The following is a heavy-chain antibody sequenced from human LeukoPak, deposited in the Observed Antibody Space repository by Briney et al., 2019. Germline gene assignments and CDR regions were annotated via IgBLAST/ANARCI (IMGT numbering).Heavy chain of an antibody. J-gene: IGHJ4*02. CDR1: GFTFSSYS. D-gene: IGHD5-18*01. CDR2: ISSSSSYI. Sequence: GGSLRLSCAASGFTFSSYSMNWVRQAPGKGLEWVSSISSSSSYIYYADSVKGRFTISRDNAKHSLYLRMNSLRAEDTAVYSCARPVDTAMELDYWGPGTLVTVSS. CDR3: ARPVDTAMELDY. V-gene: IGHV3-21*01.